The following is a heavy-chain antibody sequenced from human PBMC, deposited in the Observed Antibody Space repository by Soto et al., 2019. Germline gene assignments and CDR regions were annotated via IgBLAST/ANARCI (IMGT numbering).Heavy chain of an antibody. D-gene: IGHD3-16*02. Sequence: VGSLRLSCAASGFTFSSYAMSWVRQAPGKGLEWVSAISGSGGSTYYADSVEGRFTISRDNSKNTLYLQMNSLRAEDTAVYYCAKELFLSPLGYWGQGTLVTVSS. CDR2: ISGSGGST. CDR3: AKELFLSPLGY. CDR1: GFTFSSYA. J-gene: IGHJ4*02. V-gene: IGHV3-23*01.